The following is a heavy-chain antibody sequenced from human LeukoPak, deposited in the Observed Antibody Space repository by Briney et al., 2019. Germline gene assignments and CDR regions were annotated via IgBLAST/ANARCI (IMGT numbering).Heavy chain of an antibody. V-gene: IGHV1-69*05. Sequence: ASVQVSCKASGGTFSSYAISWVRQAPGQGLEGMGRIIPIFGTANYAQKFQGRVTITTDESTSTAYMELSSLRSEDTAVYYCARGQGIIAVALDVWGKGTTVTVSS. CDR3: ARGQGIIAVALDV. CDR2: IIPIFGTA. D-gene: IGHD6-19*01. J-gene: IGHJ6*04. CDR1: GGTFSSYA.